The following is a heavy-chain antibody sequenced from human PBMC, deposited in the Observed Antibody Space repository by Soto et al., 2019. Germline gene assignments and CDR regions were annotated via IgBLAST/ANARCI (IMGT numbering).Heavy chain of an antibody. Sequence: QVQLQQWGAGLLKPSETLSLTCAVYGGSFSGYYWSWIRQPPGKGLEWIGEINHSGSTNYNPSLKNRVTISVDTSKNQFSLKLSSVTAADTAVYYCARGSIAARPYYYYGMDFWGQGTTVTVSS. CDR2: INHSGST. CDR3: ARGSIAARPYYYYGMDF. J-gene: IGHJ6*02. D-gene: IGHD6-6*01. V-gene: IGHV4-34*01. CDR1: GGSFSGYY.